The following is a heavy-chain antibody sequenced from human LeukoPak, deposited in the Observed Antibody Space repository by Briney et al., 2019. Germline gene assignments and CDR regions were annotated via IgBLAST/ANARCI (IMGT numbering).Heavy chain of an antibody. Sequence: TGGSLRLSCAASGFTFSMYCMTWVRQAPGKGLEWVGRIKSKTDGGTTDYAAPVKGRFTISRDDSKNTLYLQMNSLKTEDTAVYYCTTSDYDFWSEDIWGQGTMVTVSS. CDR1: GFTFSMYC. J-gene: IGHJ3*02. V-gene: IGHV3-15*01. D-gene: IGHD3-3*01. CDR2: IKSKTDGGTT. CDR3: TTSDYDFWSEDI.